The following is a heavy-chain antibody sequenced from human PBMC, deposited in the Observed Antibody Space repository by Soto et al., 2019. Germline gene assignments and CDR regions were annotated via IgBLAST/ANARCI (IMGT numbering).Heavy chain of an antibody. CDR1: GYTLTELS. V-gene: IGHV1-24*01. CDR2: FDPEDGET. D-gene: IGHD1-26*01. CDR3: ASVLPRYSLNWFDP. Sequence: ASVKVSCKVSGYTLTELSMHWVRQAPGKGLEWMGGFDPEDGETIYAQKFQGRVTMTEDTSTDTAYMELSSLGSEDTAVYYCASVLPRYSLNWFDPWCQGILGTVSS. J-gene: IGHJ5*02.